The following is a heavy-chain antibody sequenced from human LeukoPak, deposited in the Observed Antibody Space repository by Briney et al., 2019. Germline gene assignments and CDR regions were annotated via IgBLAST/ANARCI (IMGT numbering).Heavy chain of an antibody. CDR2: INPNSGGT. CDR1: GYTFTGYY. V-gene: IGHV1-2*02. J-gene: IGHJ4*02. D-gene: IGHD3-22*01. CDR3: ASGYDSSGYPPSFDY. Sequence: GASVKVSCKASGYTFTGYYMHWVRQAPGQGLEWMGWINPNSGGTNYAQKFQGRVAMTRDTSISTAYMELSRLRSDDTAVYYCASGYDSSGYPPSFDYWGQGTLVTVSS.